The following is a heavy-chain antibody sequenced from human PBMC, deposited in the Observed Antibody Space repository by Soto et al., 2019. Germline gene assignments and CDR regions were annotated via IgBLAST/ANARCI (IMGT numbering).Heavy chain of an antibody. CDR3: ARSIVVVTALDY. CDR2: INAGNGNT. CDR1: GYTFTSYA. Sequence: ASVKVSCKASGYTFTSYAMHWVRQAPGQRLEWMGWINAGNGNTKYPQKFQGRVTITRDTSASTASMELSSLRSEDTAVYYCARSIVVVTALDYWGQGTLVTVSS. D-gene: IGHD2-21*02. J-gene: IGHJ4*02. V-gene: IGHV1-3*01.